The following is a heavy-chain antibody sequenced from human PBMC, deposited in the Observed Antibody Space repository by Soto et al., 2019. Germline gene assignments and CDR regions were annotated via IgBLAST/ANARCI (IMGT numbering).Heavy chain of an antibody. J-gene: IGHJ5*02. V-gene: IGHV4-34*01. CDR2: INHSGST. CDR3: ARVVVPAAMRLGWFDP. CDR1: GGSFSGYY. D-gene: IGHD2-2*01. Sequence: PSETLSLTCAVYGGSFSGYYWSWIRQPPGKGLEWIGEINHSGSTNYNPSLKSRVTISVDTSKNQFSLKLSSVTAADTAVYYCARVVVPAAMRLGWFDPWGQGTLVTVSS.